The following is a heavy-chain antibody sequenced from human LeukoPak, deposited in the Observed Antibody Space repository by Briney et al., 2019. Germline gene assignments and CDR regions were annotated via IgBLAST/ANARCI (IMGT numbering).Heavy chain of an antibody. J-gene: IGHJ4*02. CDR2: INPNSGGT. CDR3: AGDSSGHYYSLDY. Sequence: ASVKVSCKASGYTFTGYYMHWVRQAPGQGLEWMGWINPNSGGTNYAQKFQGRVTMTRDTSTSTAYMELSRLRSDDTAVYYCAGDSSGHYYSLDYWGQGTLVTVSS. V-gene: IGHV1-2*02. CDR1: GYTFTGYY. D-gene: IGHD3-22*01.